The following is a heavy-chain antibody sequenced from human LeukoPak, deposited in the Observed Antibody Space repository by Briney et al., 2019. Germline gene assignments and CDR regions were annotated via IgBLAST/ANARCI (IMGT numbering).Heavy chain of an antibody. V-gene: IGHV3-48*03. CDR1: GFTFSSHE. CDR3: ARDVWFDP. Sequence: GGSLRLSCAASGFTFSSHEMNWVRQPPGKGLEWVSYISSDGSTIYYADSVKGRFTVSRDNAKNSLYLQMNSLRAEDTALYYCARDVWFDPWGQGTLVTVSS. CDR2: ISSDGSTI. J-gene: IGHJ5*02.